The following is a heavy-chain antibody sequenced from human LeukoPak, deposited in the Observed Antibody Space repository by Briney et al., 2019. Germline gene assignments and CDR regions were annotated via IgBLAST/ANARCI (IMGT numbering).Heavy chain of an antibody. J-gene: IGHJ4*02. CDR2: ISAYNGNT. CDR3: ARDRIAAARVLFDY. Sequence: ASVKVSCKASGYTFTSYGISLVRQAPGQGLEWMGWISAYNGNTNYAQKLQGRVTMTTDTSTSTAYMELRSLRSDDTAVYYCARDRIAAARVLFDYWGQGTLVTVSS. D-gene: IGHD6-13*01. V-gene: IGHV1-18*01. CDR1: GYTFTSYG.